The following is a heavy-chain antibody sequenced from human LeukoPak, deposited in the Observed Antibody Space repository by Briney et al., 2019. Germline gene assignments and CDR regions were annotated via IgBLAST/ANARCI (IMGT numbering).Heavy chain of an antibody. CDR3: TGDAEYGESLCHY. CDR2: ISSGGSTI. Sequence: GGSLRLSCAASGFIFSSYSMNWVRQAPGKGLEWVSYISSGGSTIYYADSVKGRFTISRDNDKNSLYLEMNGLRDEDTALYYCTGDAEYGESLCHYWGQGILVTVSS. CDR1: GFIFSSYS. J-gene: IGHJ4*02. V-gene: IGHV3-48*02. D-gene: IGHD4-17*01.